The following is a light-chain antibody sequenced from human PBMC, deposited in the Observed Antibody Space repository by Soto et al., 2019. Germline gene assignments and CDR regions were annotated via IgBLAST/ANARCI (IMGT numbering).Light chain of an antibody. Sequence: DIQMTQSPSTLSASVGDRVTLTCWASQNINIWLAWYQQKPGKAPKLLIYGASSLESGVPSRLSGSGSGTEFTLTISGLQPDDFATYYCEQYQSYPWTFGQGTKVEIK. V-gene: IGKV1-5*01. CDR2: GAS. CDR1: QNINIW. CDR3: EQYQSYPWT. J-gene: IGKJ1*01.